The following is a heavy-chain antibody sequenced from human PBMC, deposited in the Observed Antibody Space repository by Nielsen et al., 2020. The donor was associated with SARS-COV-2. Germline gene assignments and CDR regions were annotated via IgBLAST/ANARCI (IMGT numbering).Heavy chain of an antibody. Sequence: LRETLSLTCAVSGGSISSSNWWSWVRQPPGKGLEWIGEIYHSGSTNYNPSLKSRVTISVDTSKNQFSLKLSSVTAADTAVYYCVRQWLVEGDWFDPWGQGTLVTVSS. CDR1: GGSISSSNW. V-gene: IGHV4-4*02. D-gene: IGHD6-19*01. CDR2: IYHSGST. CDR3: VRQWLVEGDWFDP. J-gene: IGHJ5*02.